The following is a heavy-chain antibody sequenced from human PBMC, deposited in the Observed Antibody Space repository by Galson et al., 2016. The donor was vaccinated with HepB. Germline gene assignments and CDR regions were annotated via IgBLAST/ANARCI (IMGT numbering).Heavy chain of an antibody. CDR3: ARLVGYCSGASCSTYYYYGMDV. D-gene: IGHD2-2*02. Sequence: QSGAEVKKPGESLKISCKGYGYTFDNSWIAWVRQMPGKGLEWMGIIYPGDSHTRYSPSFQGQVTISADNSISTAFLQWGSLKASDTAMYFCARLVGYCSGASCSTYYYYGMDVWGQGTTVTVSS. CDR2: IYPGDSHT. J-gene: IGHJ6*02. V-gene: IGHV5-51*01. CDR1: GYTFDNSW.